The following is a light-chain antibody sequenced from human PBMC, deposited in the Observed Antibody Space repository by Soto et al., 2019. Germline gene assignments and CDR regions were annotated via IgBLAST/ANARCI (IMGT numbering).Light chain of an antibody. CDR3: YSAADNTRV. J-gene: IGLJ3*02. CDR1: VLAKNY. V-gene: IGLV3-27*01. CDR2: KDS. Sequence: SYELTQASSVSVSPGQTARITCSGDVLAKNYARWFQQKPGQAPLLVIYKDSERPSGIPERFSGSSSGTTVTLTISGAQIEDEADYYCYSAADNTRVFGGGIKVTVL.